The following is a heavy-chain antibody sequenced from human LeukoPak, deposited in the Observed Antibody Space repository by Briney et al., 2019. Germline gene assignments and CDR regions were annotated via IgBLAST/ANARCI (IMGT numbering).Heavy chain of an antibody. D-gene: IGHD3-10*01. CDR2: ISGSGGST. CDR1: GLTFSSYA. Sequence: PGGSLRLSCAASGLTFSSYAMSWVRQAPGKGLEWVSAISGSGGSTYYADSVKGRFTISRDNSKNTLYLQMNSLRAEDTAVYYCAKDLWFGELFVVNLSCYFDYWGQGTLVTVSS. V-gene: IGHV3-23*01. CDR3: AKDLWFGELFVVNLSCYFDY. J-gene: IGHJ4*02.